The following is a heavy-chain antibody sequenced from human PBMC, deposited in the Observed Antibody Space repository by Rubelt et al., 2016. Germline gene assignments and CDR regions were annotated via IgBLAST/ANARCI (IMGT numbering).Heavy chain of an antibody. CDR3: ARDRHGSGSPPWGWLDV. J-gene: IGHJ6*02. V-gene: IGHV1-46*01. CDR2: INPSGGST. Sequence: MHWVRQAPGQGLEWMGIINPSGGSTSYAQKFQGRVTMTRDTSTSTVYMELSSLRSEDTAVYYCARDRHGSGSPPWGWLDVWGQGTTVTVPS. D-gene: IGHD3-10*01.